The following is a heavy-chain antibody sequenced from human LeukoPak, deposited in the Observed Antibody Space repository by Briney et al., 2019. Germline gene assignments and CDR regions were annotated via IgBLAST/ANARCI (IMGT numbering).Heavy chain of an antibody. Sequence: GGSLRLSCAASGFTVSGHYMSWVRQAPGKGLEWVSVIHSGGTAYYADSVKGRFTISRDNSKNTLFLQLNSLRPEDTALYYCARGGLGGEALEVWGQGTMATVSS. J-gene: IGHJ3*01. D-gene: IGHD3-10*01. CDR1: GFTVSGHY. CDR3: ARGGLGGEALEV. V-gene: IGHV3-66*02. CDR2: IHSGGTA.